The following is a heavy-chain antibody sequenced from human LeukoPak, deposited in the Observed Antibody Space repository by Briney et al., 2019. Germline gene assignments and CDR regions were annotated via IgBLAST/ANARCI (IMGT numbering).Heavy chain of an antibody. CDR1: GYTFTSYG. CDR2: ISAYNGNT. V-gene: IGHV1-18*01. Sequence: ASVKVSCKAYGYTFTSYGISWVRQAPGHGLEWMGWISAYNGNTNYAQKLQGRVTMTTDTSTSTAYMELRSLRSDDTAVYYCASILWFGEFNAFDIWGQGTMVTVSS. J-gene: IGHJ3*02. D-gene: IGHD3-10*01. CDR3: ASILWFGEFNAFDI.